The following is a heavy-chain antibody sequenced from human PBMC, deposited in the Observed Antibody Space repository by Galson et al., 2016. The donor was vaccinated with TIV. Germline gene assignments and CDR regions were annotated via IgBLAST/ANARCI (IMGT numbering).Heavy chain of an antibody. V-gene: IGHV3-30*03. D-gene: IGHD3-9*01. J-gene: IGHJ4*02. Sequence: SLRLSCAASGFTFGSYGIHWVRQAPGKGLEWVAFISYDGSDKNAADSVKGRFTISRDNSKKMLFLHMNSLRAEDSAVCYCARTFDSYYFDYWGQGILVTVSS. CDR3: ARTFDSYYFDY. CDR1: GFTFGSYG. CDR2: ISYDGSDK.